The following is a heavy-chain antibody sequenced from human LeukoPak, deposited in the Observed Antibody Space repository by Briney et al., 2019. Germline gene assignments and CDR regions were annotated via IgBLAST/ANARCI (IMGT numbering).Heavy chain of an antibody. CDR2: IYHSGST. J-gene: IGHJ4*02. Sequence: SETLSLTCTVSGYSITSGHYWGWIQQPPGKGLEWIGSIYHSGSTFYNPSLKSRVTISVDPSKNQFSLKLSSVIVADTAVYYCARKQWVPYYFDYWGQGTLVTVSS. D-gene: IGHD6-19*01. CDR3: ARKQWVPYYFDY. V-gene: IGHV4-38-2*02. CDR1: GYSITSGHY.